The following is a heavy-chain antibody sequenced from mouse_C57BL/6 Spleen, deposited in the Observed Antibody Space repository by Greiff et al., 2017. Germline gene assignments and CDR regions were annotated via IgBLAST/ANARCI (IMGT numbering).Heavy chain of an antibody. Sequence: EVQLQQSGPELVKPGASVKMSCKASGYTFTDYNMHWVKQSHGKSLEWIGYINPNNGGTSYNQKFNGKATLTVNKSSSTAYMELRSLTSEDSAVYYCAREDYYGSSYSYWGQGTLVTVSA. V-gene: IGHV1-22*01. D-gene: IGHD1-1*01. CDR2: INPNNGGT. CDR3: AREDYYGSSYSY. CDR1: GYTFTDYN. J-gene: IGHJ3*01.